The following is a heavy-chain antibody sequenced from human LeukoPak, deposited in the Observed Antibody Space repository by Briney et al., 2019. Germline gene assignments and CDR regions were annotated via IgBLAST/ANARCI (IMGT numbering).Heavy chain of an antibody. D-gene: IGHD3-16*01. V-gene: IGHV3-23*01. Sequence: GGTLRLSCAASGFTFNDFAMTWVRQAPGKGLEWVSTIAEAGTYYADSVKGRFIISRDNSKNMLYLQLNSLGADATAMYYCARNLGPFDVRGHGTMVTVSS. CDR1: GFTFNDFA. J-gene: IGHJ3*01. CDR2: IAEAGT. CDR3: ARNLGPFDV.